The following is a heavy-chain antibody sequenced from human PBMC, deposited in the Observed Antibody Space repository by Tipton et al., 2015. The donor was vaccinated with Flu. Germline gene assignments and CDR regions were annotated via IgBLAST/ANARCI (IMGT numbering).Heavy chain of an antibody. J-gene: IGHJ6*02. Sequence: GSLRLSCVVSGFPFRRYEMNWVRQAPGKGLEWLSYIGGSGATTYYADSVRGRFIISRDNDKNSLYLEMNSLRADDTAVYFCARNVLIWTGGAMDVWGQGTTVIVSS. CDR1: GFPFRRYE. D-gene: IGHD1-1*01. CDR2: IGGSGATT. CDR3: ARNVLIWTGGAMDV. V-gene: IGHV3-48*03.